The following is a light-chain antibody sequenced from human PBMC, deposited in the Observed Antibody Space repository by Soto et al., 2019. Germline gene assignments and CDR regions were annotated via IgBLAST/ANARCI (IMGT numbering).Light chain of an antibody. CDR3: SSQTASATVL. CDR1: SSDVGAYNF. J-gene: IGLJ2*01. Sequence: QSALTQPASVSGSPGQSITISCTGTSSDVGAYNFVSWYQQFPGKAPKLMIYEVSNRPSGVSDRFSGSKSGNTASLIISGLRPEDEADYYCSSQTASATVLFGGGTKLPS. V-gene: IGLV2-14*01. CDR2: EVS.